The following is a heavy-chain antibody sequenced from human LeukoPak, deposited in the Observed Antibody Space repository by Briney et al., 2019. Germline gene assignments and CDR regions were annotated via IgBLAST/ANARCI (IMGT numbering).Heavy chain of an antibody. CDR3: ARRDSSGYEIDY. Sequence: GGSLRLSCAASGFTFSSYSMNWVRQAPGKGLEWVSYISSSSRTIYYADSVKGRFTISRDNAKNSLYLQMNSLRDEDTAVYYCARRDSSGYEIDYWGQGTLVTVS. V-gene: IGHV3-48*02. CDR2: ISSSSRTI. D-gene: IGHD3-22*01. CDR1: GFTFSSYS. J-gene: IGHJ4*02.